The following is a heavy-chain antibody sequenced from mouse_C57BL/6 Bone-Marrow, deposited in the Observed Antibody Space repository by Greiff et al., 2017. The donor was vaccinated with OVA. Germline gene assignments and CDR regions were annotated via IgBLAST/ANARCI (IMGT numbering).Heavy chain of an antibody. CDR1: GFNIKDDY. V-gene: IGHV14-4*01. CDR2: IDPENGDT. J-gene: IGHJ2*01. D-gene: IGHD1-1*01. CDR3: TITTVVAT. Sequence: EVQLQQSGAELVRPGASVKLSCTASGFNIKDDYMHWVKQRPEQGLEWIGWIDPENGDTEYASKFQGKATITADTSSNTAYLQLSSLTSEDTAVYYCTITTVVATGGQGTTLTVSS.